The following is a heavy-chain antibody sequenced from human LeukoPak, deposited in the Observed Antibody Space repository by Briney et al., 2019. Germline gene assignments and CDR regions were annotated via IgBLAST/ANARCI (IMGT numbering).Heavy chain of an antibody. CDR2: IRYDGSNK. CDR1: GFTFSSYG. V-gene: IGHV3-30*02. J-gene: IGHJ4*02. D-gene: IGHD2-2*01. CDR3: ANLPRCSSTSCYDGVDY. Sequence: GGSLRLSCAASGFTFSSYGMHWVRQAPGKGLEWVAFIRYDGSNKYYADSVKGRFTISRDNSKNTLYLQMNSLRAEDTALYYCANLPRCSSTSCYDGVDYWGQGTLVTVSS.